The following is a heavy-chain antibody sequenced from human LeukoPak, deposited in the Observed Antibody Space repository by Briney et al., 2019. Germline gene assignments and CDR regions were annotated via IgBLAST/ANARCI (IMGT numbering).Heavy chain of an antibody. CDR3: ARGLVRYYYGSGSYYNEGPMDV. Sequence: PSETLSLTCAVYGGSFSGYYWSWIRQPPGKGLEWIGEINHSGSTNYNPSLKSRVTISVDTSKNQFSLKLSSVTAADTAVYYCARGLVRYYYGSGSYYNEGPMDVWGKGTTVTVSS. V-gene: IGHV4-34*01. D-gene: IGHD3-10*01. CDR2: INHSGST. CDR1: GGSFSGYY. J-gene: IGHJ6*03.